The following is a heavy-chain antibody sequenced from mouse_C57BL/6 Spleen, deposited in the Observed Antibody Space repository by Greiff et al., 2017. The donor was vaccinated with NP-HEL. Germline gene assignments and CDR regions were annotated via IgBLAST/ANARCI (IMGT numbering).Heavy chain of an antibody. J-gene: IGHJ2*01. V-gene: IGHV1-80*01. D-gene: IGHD1-1*01. CDR3: ARSNLVATGYFDY. Sequence: VQLQQSGAELVKPGASVKISCKASGYAFSSYWMNWVKQRPGKGLEWIGQIYPGDGDTNYNGKFKGKATLTADKSASTAYMQHSSLTSEDSAVYFCARSNLVATGYFDYWGQGTTLTVSS. CDR1: GYAFSSYW. CDR2: IYPGDGDT.